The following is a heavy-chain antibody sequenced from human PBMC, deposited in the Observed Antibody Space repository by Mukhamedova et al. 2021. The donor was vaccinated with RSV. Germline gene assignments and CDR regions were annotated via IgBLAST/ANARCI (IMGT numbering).Heavy chain of an antibody. D-gene: IGHD6-19*01. Sequence: EINHSGSTNYNPSLKSRVTISVDTSKNQFSLKLSSVTAADTAVYYCAREGGSGWYGHWFDPWGQGTLVTVSS. V-gene: IGHV4-34*01. J-gene: IGHJ5*02. CDR2: INHSGST. CDR3: AREGGSGWYGHWFDP.